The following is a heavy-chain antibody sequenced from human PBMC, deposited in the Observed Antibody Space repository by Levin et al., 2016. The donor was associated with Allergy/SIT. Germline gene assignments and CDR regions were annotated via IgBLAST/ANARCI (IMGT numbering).Heavy chain of an antibody. CDR3: AKAASGGDILTGSYFDY. Sequence: ASVKVSCKASGYTFTGYYMHWVRQAPGQGLEWMGWINPNSGGTNYAQKFQGRVTMTRDTSTSTVYMELSSLRSEDTAVYYCAKAASGGDILTGSYFDYWGQGTLVTVSS. D-gene: IGHD3-9*01. CDR2: INPNSGGT. V-gene: IGHV1-2*02. CDR1: GYTFTGYY. J-gene: IGHJ4*02.